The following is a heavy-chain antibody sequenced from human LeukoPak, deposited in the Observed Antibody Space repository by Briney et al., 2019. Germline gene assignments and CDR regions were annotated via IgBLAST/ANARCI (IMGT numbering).Heavy chain of an antibody. Sequence: GGSLRLSCAASGFTFSSYWMHWVRQAPGKGLVWLSGINSDGSSRSYADSVKGRFTISRDNAKNTLYLQMNSLRAEDTAVYYCATGERHGFDIWGQGTMVTVSS. V-gene: IGHV3-74*01. CDR1: GFTFSSYW. CDR2: INSDGSSR. CDR3: ATGERHGFDI. J-gene: IGHJ3*02.